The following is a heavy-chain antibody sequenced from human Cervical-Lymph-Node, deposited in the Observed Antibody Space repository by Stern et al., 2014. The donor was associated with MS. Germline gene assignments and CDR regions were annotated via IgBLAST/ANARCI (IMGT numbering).Heavy chain of an antibody. Sequence: EVQLVESGAEVKNPGESLKISCKGSGYRFTSNWIGWVRQMPGKGLEWMGIIWPGDSDTRYSPSFQGQVTISADKSISTASLQWSSLQASDTAIYYCARRGDSSSSGFDYWGQGTLVIVSS. D-gene: IGHD6-6*01. CDR2: IWPGDSDT. CDR1: GYRFTSNW. CDR3: ARRGDSSSSGFDY. J-gene: IGHJ4*02. V-gene: IGHV5-51*01.